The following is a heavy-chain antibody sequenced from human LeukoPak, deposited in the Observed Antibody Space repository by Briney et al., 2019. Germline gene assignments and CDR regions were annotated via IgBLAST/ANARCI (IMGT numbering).Heavy chain of an antibody. CDR3: ASVHGSGSFDR. D-gene: IGHD3-10*01. J-gene: IGHJ5*02. CDR1: GGSIRNGDYY. V-gene: IGHV4-31*03. Sequence: SQTLSLTCTVSGGSIRNGDYYLSWIRQHPGKGLEWIGYIFHSGSTYYNPSLKSRVTMSADTSQNQFSLKLTSVTAADTAMYYCASVHGSGSFDRWGQGTLVTVSS. CDR2: IFHSGST.